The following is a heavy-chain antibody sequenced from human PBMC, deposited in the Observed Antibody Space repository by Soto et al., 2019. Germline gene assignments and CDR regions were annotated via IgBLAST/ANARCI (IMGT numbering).Heavy chain of an antibody. D-gene: IGHD4-4*01. J-gene: IGHJ6*02. CDR1: GFTFSSYA. Sequence: QVQLVESGGGVVQPGRSLRLSCAASGFTFSSYAMHWVRQAPGKGLEWVAVISYDGSNKYYADSVKGRFTISRDNSKNTLYLQMNSLRAEDTAVYYCARTWRNSHGMAVWGQGTTVTVSS. CDR2: ISYDGSNK. V-gene: IGHV3-30-3*01. CDR3: ARTWRNSHGMAV.